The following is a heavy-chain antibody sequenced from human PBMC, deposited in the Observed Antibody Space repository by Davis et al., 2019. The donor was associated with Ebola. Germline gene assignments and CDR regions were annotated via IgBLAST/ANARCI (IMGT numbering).Heavy chain of an antibody. CDR2: INPHNGNT. J-gene: IGHJ4*02. D-gene: IGHD5-24*01. V-gene: IGHV1-18*04. CDR1: GYTFTSYG. CDR3: ARERWLQSYYFDY. Sequence: AASVKVSCKASGYTFTSYGITWVRQAPGQGLEWMGWINPHNGNTNYAQNVQGRVIMTSDTATTTAYMEVGSLRSDDTAVYYCARERWLQSYYFDYWGQGTLVTVSS.